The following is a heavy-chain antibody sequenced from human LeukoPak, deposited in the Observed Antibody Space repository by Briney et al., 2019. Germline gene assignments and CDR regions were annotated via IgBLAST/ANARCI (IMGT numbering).Heavy chain of an antibody. D-gene: IGHD4-17*01. CDR3: ARQTTVTSLDLSDI. CDR2: INPNSGET. CDR1: GYTFTDYY. J-gene: IGHJ3*02. V-gene: IGHV1-2*02. Sequence: ASVKVSCKTSGYTFTDYYIHWVRQAPGQGLEWMGWINPNSGETNSAQKFQGRVTMTTDTSTSTAYMELRSLRSDDTAVYYCARQTTVTSLDLSDIWGQGTMVTVSS.